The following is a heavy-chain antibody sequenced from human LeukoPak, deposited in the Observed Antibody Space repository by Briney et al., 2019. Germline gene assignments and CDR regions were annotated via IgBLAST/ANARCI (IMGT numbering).Heavy chain of an antibody. CDR3: AGDSGSYPSEYYFDY. Sequence: ASVKVSCKASGYTFTGYYMHWVRQAPGQGLEWMGWINPNSGGTNYAQKFQGRVTMTRDTSISTAYMELSRLRSDDTAVYYCAGDSGSYPSEYYFDYWGQGTLVTVSS. CDR1: GYTFTGYY. J-gene: IGHJ4*02. V-gene: IGHV1-2*02. D-gene: IGHD1-26*01. CDR2: INPNSGGT.